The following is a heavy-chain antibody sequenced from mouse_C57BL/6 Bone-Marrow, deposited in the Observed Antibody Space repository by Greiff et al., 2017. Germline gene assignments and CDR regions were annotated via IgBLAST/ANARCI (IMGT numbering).Heavy chain of an antibody. V-gene: IGHV1-19*01. CDR2: INPYNGGT. CDR1: GYTFTDYY. Sequence: VQLQQSGPVLVKPGASVKMSCKASGYTFTDYYMNWVKQSHGKSLEWIGVINPYNGGTSYNQKFKGKATLTVDKSSSTAYMELHSLTSEDSAVYNCARKSNGYFDVWGTGTTVTVSS. D-gene: IGHD2-5*01. J-gene: IGHJ1*03. CDR3: ARKSNGYFDV.